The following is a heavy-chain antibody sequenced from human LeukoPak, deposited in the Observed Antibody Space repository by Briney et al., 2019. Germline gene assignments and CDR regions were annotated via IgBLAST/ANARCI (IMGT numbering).Heavy chain of an antibody. CDR3: ARSGSIVDDAFDI. V-gene: IGHV3-30-3*01. D-gene: IGHD3-3*01. Sequence: GGSLRLSCAASGFTFSSYAMHWVRQAPGKGLEWVAVISYDGSNKYYADSVKGRFTISRVNSKNTLYLQMNSLRAEDTAVYYCARSGSIVDDAFDIWGQGTMVTVSS. J-gene: IGHJ3*02. CDR2: ISYDGSNK. CDR1: GFTFSSYA.